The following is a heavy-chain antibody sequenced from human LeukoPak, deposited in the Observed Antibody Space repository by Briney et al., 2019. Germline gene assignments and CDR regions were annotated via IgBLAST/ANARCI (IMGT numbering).Heavy chain of an antibody. CDR1: GFTFSSYA. J-gene: IGHJ4*02. V-gene: IGHV3-15*07. CDR3: TTDGDYYDSSTNFDY. D-gene: IGHD3-22*01. CDR2: IKSKTDGGTT. Sequence: PGGSLRLSCAASGFTFSSYAMHWVRQAPGKGLEWVGRIKSKTDGGTTDYAAPVKGRFTISRDDSKDTLYLQKNSLKTEDTAVYYCTTDGDYYDSSTNFDYWGQGTLVTVSS.